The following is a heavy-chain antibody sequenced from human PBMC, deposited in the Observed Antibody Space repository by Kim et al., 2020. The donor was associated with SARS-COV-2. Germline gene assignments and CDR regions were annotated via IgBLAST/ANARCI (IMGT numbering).Heavy chain of an antibody. J-gene: IGHJ4*02. CDR3: ARQITSFGAGYFDY. Sequence: SPSFQGQVTISADKSISTAYLQWSSLKASDTAMYYCARQITSFGAGYFDYWGQGTLVTVSS. V-gene: IGHV5-51*01. D-gene: IGHD3-3*01.